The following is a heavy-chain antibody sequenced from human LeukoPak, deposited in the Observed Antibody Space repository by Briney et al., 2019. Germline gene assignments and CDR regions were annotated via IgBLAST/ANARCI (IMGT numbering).Heavy chain of an antibody. V-gene: IGHV3-23*01. CDR2: ISGSGGTP. J-gene: IGHJ4*02. Sequence: GGSLRLSCAASGFLFSSYAMSWVRQAPGKGLEWVSAISGSGGTPFYADSVRGRFTISRDNSKNTLYLQMNSLRAGDTAVYYCAKDHRPGSGLRKAGFDSWGQGTLVTVS. D-gene: IGHD3-3*01. CDR3: AKDHRPGSGLRKAGFDS. CDR1: GFLFSSYA.